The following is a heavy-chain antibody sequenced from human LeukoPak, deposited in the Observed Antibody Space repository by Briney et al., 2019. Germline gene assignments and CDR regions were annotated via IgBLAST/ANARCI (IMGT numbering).Heavy chain of an antibody. CDR1: GGSISSSSYY. CDR2: IYYTRST. D-gene: IGHD3-9*01. Sequence: SETLSLTCTVSGGSISSSSYYWGWIRQPPGKGLEWIGSIYYTRSTYYNPSLKSRVTISVDTSKNQFSLKLTSVTAADTAVYYCARGGIRYFDWLRNGMDVWGQGTTVTVSS. CDR3: ARGGIRYFDWLRNGMDV. V-gene: IGHV4-39*01. J-gene: IGHJ6*02.